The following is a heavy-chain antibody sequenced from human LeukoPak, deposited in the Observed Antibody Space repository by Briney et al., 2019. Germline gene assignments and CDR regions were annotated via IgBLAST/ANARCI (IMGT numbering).Heavy chain of an antibody. CDR3: AKSTGGYSYGYFDY. D-gene: IGHD5-18*01. V-gene: IGHV3-7*01. Sequence: PGGSLRLSCATSRFIFSSYWMTWVRRTPGKGLEWVASINQDGSDKYYVDSVKGRFTISRDNAKKSLYLEMSSLRAEDTAVYYCAKSTGGYSYGYFDYWGQGTLVTVSS. CDR1: RFIFSSYW. J-gene: IGHJ4*02. CDR2: INQDGSDK.